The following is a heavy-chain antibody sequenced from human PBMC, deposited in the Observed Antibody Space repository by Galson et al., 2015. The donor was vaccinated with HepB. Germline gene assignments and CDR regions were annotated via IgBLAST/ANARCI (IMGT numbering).Heavy chain of an antibody. CDR1: GGTFSSYA. V-gene: IGHV1-69*10. CDR2: IIPILGIA. J-gene: IGHJ6*03. Sequence: SVKVSCKASGGTFSSYAISWVRQAPGQGLEWMGGIIPILGIANYAQKFQGRVTITADKSTSTAYMELSSLRSEDTAVYYCARERTYYDFWSGYSNYYYYYMDVWGKGTTVTVSS. D-gene: IGHD3-3*01. CDR3: ARERTYYDFWSGYSNYYYYYMDV.